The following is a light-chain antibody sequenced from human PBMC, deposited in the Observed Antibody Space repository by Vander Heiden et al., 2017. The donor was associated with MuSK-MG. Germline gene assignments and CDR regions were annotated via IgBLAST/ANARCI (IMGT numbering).Light chain of an antibody. J-gene: IGKJ1*01. CDR2: LGS. Sequence: DIVMTQSPLSLPVTPGEPASISCRSSQSLLHSNGYNYLDWYLQKPGQSPQLLIYLGSNRASGVPDRFSGSGSGTDFTLKISRVDAEDVGVYYCRQALQTPRTFGQGTKVEIK. CDR3: RQALQTPRT. CDR1: QSLLHSNGYNY. V-gene: IGKV2-28*01.